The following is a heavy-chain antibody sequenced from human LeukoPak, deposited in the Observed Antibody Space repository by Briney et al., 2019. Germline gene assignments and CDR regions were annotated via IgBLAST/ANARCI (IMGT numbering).Heavy chain of an antibody. CDR1: GGSISSGGYF. V-gene: IGHV4-31*03. J-gene: IGHJ5*02. CDR2: IYDSGRI. CDR3: ARAFRSNPYNWFDP. Sequence: ASETLSLTCTVSGGSISSGGYFWSWIRQHPGKGLEWIAYIYDSGRINYNPSLESRVTISLDTSKNQFSLKLSSVTAADTAVYYCARAFRSNPYNWFDPWGQGTLVTVSS.